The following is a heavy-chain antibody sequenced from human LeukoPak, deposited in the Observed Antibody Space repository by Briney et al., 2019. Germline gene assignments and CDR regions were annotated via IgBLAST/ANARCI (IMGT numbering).Heavy chain of an antibody. CDR2: INSNGDST. V-gene: IGHV3-64*01. CDR3: AREGQWLDS. J-gene: IGHJ5*01. Sequence: GGSLRLSCAATGFIFSSHAMHWVRQAPGKGLGYVSAINSNGDSTYHAHSVKGRFTISRDSSKNSLYLQMGSLRAEDMAVYYCAREGQWLDSWGLGTLVTVSS. CDR1: GFIFSSHA. D-gene: IGHD6-19*01.